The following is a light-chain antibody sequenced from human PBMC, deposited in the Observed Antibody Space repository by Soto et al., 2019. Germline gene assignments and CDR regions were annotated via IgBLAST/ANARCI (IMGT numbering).Light chain of an antibody. Sequence: DIQMTQSPSSLSASVGDRVTIACRASQTIRTYLNWYQQSPGKAPKLLIYAASNLQSGVPSRFSGSGSGTDFTLNISSLKPEDFATYYCQQAYSKNTFGGGTKVEIK. J-gene: IGKJ4*01. V-gene: IGKV1-39*01. CDR3: QQAYSKNT. CDR2: AAS. CDR1: QTIRTY.